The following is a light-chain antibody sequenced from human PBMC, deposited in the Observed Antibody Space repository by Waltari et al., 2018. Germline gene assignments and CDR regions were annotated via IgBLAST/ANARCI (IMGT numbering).Light chain of an antibody. CDR3: QQYNSSSGT. Sequence: DIQMTQSPSSLSASVGDRVTITCRASQSITTYLNWYQQKPGKAPKLLIYDAYSLKSGVPSRFSGSGFGTEFTLTISSLQPDDFATYYCQQYNSSSGTFGQGTEVEIK. CDR1: QSITTY. CDR2: DAY. V-gene: IGKV1-5*01. J-gene: IGKJ1*01.